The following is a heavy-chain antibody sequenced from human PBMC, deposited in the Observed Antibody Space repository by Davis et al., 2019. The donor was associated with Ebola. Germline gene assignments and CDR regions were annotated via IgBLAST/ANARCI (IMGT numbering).Heavy chain of an antibody. Sequence: AASVKVSCKASGGTFSSYAISWVRQAPGQGLEWTGRIIPILGIANYAQKFQGRVTITADKSTSTAYMELSSLRSEDTAVYYCARSYYDFWSGLSQMGMDVWGQGTTVTVSS. J-gene: IGHJ6*02. CDR1: GGTFSSYA. CDR3: ARSYYDFWSGLSQMGMDV. D-gene: IGHD3-3*01. V-gene: IGHV1-69*04. CDR2: IIPILGIA.